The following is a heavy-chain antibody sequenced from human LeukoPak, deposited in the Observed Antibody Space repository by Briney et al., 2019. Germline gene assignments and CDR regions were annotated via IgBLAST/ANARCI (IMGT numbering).Heavy chain of an antibody. CDR3: ARGTEGDAFDI. Sequence: SGRSLRLSCAASGFTFSSYAMHWVRQAPGKGLEWVAVISYDGSNKYYADSVKGRFTISRDNSKNTLYLQMNSLRAEDTAVYYCARGTEGDAFDIWGQGTMVTVSS. D-gene: IGHD1-14*01. J-gene: IGHJ3*02. CDR1: GFTFSSYA. CDR2: ISYDGSNK. V-gene: IGHV3-30*04.